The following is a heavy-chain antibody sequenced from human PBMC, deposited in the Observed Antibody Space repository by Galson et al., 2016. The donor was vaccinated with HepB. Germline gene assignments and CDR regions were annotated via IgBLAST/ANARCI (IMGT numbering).Heavy chain of an antibody. D-gene: IGHD3-10*01. Sequence: SLRLSCAASGFTFRNFWMSWVRQDPGKGLEWVANIKQGGSQTYYVDSVKGRFTISRDDAKNSLYLQMDSLRAEDTAGYYCARLWFGETHFDYWGQGAVVTVSS. V-gene: IGHV3-7*01. CDR3: ARLWFGETHFDY. J-gene: IGHJ4*02. CDR2: IKQGGSQT. CDR1: GFTFRNFW.